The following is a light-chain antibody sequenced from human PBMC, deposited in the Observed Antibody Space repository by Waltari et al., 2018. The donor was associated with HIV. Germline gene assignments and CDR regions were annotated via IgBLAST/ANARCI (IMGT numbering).Light chain of an antibody. CDR1: RSNIGNNF. V-gene: IGLV1-51*02. CDR2: ENN. CDR3: ETWDSSLSVVV. J-gene: IGLJ2*01. Sequence: QSVLTQPPSVSAAPGQKVTISCSGSRSNIGNNFVSWYQQLPGTAPKLLIYENNYRPSGIPDRFSGSKSVTSATLDISGLQTGDEATYFCETWDSSLSVVVFGGGTKLTVL.